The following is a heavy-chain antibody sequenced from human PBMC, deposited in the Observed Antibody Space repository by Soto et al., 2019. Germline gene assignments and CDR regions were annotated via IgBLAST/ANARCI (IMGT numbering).Heavy chain of an antibody. D-gene: IGHD2-15*01. J-gene: IGHJ6*02. CDR3: ARELHGFVYGMDV. V-gene: IGHV3-66*01. CDR1: GFTVSSNY. Sequence: EVQLVESGGGLVQPGGSLRLSCAASGFTVSSNYMSWVRQAPGKGLEWVSVIYSGGSTYYADSLKGRFTISRDTSKNTLYLQMNSLRAEDTAVYYCARELHGFVYGMDVWGQGTTVTVSS. CDR2: IYSGGST.